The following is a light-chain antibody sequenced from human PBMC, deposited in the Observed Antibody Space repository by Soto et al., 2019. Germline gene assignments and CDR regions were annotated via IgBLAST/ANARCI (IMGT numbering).Light chain of an antibody. CDR3: QQYNIWWT. J-gene: IGKJ1*01. Sequence: DIQMTQSPSTLSASVGDRVTITCRASQSISSWLAWYQQKPGKAPKLLIYKASSLASGVPSRFSGSGSGTEFTITISSLQPDDFATYYCQQYNIWWTFGQGTKVEIK. CDR2: KAS. V-gene: IGKV1-5*03. CDR1: QSISSW.